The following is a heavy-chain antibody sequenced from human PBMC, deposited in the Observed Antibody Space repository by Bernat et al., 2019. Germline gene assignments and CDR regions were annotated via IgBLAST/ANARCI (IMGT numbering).Heavy chain of an antibody. J-gene: IGHJ6*03. CDR3: EREGHMVQGVSVRYYYYYMDV. CDR2: ISYDGSNT. D-gene: IGHD3-10*01. Sequence: QVQLVESGGGVVQPGRSLRLSCAASGFTFSSYAMHWVRQAPGKGLVWVAVISYDGSNTYYADSVKGRFTISRDNSKNTLYLQMNSLRAEDTAVYYCEREGHMVQGVSVRYYYYYMDVWGKGTTVTVSS. CDR1: GFTFSSYA. V-gene: IGHV3-30*01.